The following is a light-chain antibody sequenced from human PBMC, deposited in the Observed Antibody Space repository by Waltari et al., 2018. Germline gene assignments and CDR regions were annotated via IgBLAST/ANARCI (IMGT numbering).Light chain of an antibody. V-gene: IGKV1-5*03. CDR3: QQYHSYPYT. CDR2: TAS. J-gene: IGKJ2*01. CDR1: QTLNRW. Sequence: DIQMTQSPSTLSASVGDRVTLTCRASQTLNRWLYWYQQKPGKAPKLLIYTASTLQSGVPSRFSGSDSGTQFALTITSLQAEDFATYYCQQYHSYPYTFGQGTKLEIK.